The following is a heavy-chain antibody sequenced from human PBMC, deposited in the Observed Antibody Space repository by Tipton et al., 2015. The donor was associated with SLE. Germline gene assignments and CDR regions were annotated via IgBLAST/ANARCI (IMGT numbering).Heavy chain of an antibody. V-gene: IGHV4-59*03. CDR1: GGSIVGNY. D-gene: IGHD3/OR15-3a*01. Sequence: TLSLTCTVSGGSIVGNYWSWIRQPPGKGLEWVGYIYYSGSANYNPSLNSRVSISVDTSHNQFPLKLTSVTAADTAMYYCAQRSSFLTGHYTDWGQGTLVTVSS. CDR3: AQRSSFLTGHYTD. CDR2: IYYSGSA. J-gene: IGHJ4*02.